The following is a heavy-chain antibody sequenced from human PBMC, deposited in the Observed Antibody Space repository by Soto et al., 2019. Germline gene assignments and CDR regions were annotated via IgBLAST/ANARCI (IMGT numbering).Heavy chain of an antibody. D-gene: IGHD2-21*02. V-gene: IGHV1-18*01. CDR1: GYSFTTYG. J-gene: IGHJ6*04. Sequence: QVQLVQSGGEVKKPGASVKVSCKTSGYSFTTYGISWVRQAPGQGLEWMGWISAYNGNTNYAQKLQDRVTMTTDTFTDTTSMELSSLRSDYTAMYYYAREGTAPYYYYGMDVWGEGCTVTVSS. CDR2: ISAYNGNT. CDR3: AREGTAPYYYYGMDV.